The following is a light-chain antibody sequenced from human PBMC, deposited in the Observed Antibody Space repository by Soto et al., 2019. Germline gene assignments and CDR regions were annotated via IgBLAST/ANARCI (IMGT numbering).Light chain of an antibody. CDR2: EVS. CDR1: SSDVGGYNY. J-gene: IGLJ2*01. Sequence: QSALTQPASVSGSPGQSITISCTGTSSDVGGYNYVSWYQQHPGKAPKLMIYEVSNRPSGVSNRFSGSKSGNTASLTISGLQAEDEADYYCRSYTSSRVVFGGGTKLTVL. V-gene: IGLV2-14*01. CDR3: RSYTSSRVV.